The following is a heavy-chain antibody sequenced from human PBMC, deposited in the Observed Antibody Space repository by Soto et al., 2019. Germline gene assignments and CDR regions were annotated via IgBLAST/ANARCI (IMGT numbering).Heavy chain of an antibody. D-gene: IGHD1-1*01. J-gene: IGHJ3*02. CDR3: ARVERGTATTVVDAFDI. CDR1: GGFVSSGSYY. Sequence: QVQLQQWGAGLLKPSETLSLTCAVYGGFVSSGSYYWSWIRQPPGKGLEWIGEMRNSGGTPFNPSLKGRVTISVDTSKNQFSLKMSSVTAADTALYYCARVERGTATTVVDAFDIWGPGTMVTVSS. CDR2: MRNSGGT. V-gene: IGHV4-34*01.